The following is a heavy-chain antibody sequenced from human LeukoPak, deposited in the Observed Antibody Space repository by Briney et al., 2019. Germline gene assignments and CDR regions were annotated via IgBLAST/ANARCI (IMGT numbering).Heavy chain of an antibody. J-gene: IGHJ6*03. Sequence: SETLSLTCTVSGGSISSYHWSWIRQPAGKGLEWIGRIYSGGSANYNPSLKSRVTMSVGTSKNQFSLKLNSVTAADTAVYYCARCGVPIYYYYMHVWGKGTTVTISS. D-gene: IGHD2-21*01. CDR3: ARCGVPIYYYYMHV. CDR1: GGSISSYH. V-gene: IGHV4-4*07. CDR2: IYSGGSA.